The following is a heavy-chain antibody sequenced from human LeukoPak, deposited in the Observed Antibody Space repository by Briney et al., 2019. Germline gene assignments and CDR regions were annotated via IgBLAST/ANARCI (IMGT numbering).Heavy chain of an antibody. CDR3: ARVRYGELDV. V-gene: IGHV3-23*01. J-gene: IGHJ6*02. CDR1: GFTFSSYA. Sequence: GGSLRLSCAASGFTFSSYAMSWVRQAPGKGLKWVSSMSGSGGSTYYADSVKGRFTISRDDSKNTLYLQMNSLRAEDTAVYYCARVRYGELDVWGQGTTVTVSS. CDR2: MSGSGGST. D-gene: IGHD4-17*01.